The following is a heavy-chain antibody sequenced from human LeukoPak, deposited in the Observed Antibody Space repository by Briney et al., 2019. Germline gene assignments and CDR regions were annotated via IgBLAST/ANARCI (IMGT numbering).Heavy chain of an antibody. CDR2: ISGGGETT. CDR3: AKDRLLGQPLDAYDY. CDR1: GFTFNNYA. Sequence: PGGSLRLSCAASGFTFNNYAMNWVRQAPGKGLEWVSSISGGGETTYYADSAKGRFTISRDNSQNTLYLQMNSLRAEDTAVYYCAKDRLLGQPLDAYDYWGQGTLVTVSS. D-gene: IGHD1-1*01. V-gene: IGHV3-23*01. J-gene: IGHJ4*02.